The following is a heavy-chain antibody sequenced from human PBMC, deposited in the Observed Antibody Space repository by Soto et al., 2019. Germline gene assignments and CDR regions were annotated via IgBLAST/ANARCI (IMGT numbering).Heavy chain of an antibody. V-gene: IGHV4-59*01. D-gene: IGHD3-16*01. CDR2: IYFNGNT. Sequence: SETLSLTCPASASSFSKYYWPWIRQPPGKGLEWIGYIYFNGNTKYNPSLEGRLTISIDTSKKEFSLKLTSVTAADAAVYYCASVTFGGIVLAHWGQGTLVTVSS. CDR3: ASVTFGGIVLAH. J-gene: IGHJ4*02. CDR1: ASSFSKYY.